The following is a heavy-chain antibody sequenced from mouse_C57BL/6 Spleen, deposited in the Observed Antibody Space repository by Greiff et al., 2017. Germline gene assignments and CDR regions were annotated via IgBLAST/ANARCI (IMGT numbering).Heavy chain of an antibody. Sequence: VQLQQSGAELVRPGASVKLSCKASGYTFTDYYINWVKQRPGQGLEWIARIYPGSGNTYYNEKFKGKATLTAEKSSSTAYMQLSSLTSEDSAVYFCARCDDVYYSFAYWGQGTLVTVSA. CDR2: IYPGSGNT. V-gene: IGHV1-76*01. D-gene: IGHD2-3*01. CDR1: GYTFTDYY. J-gene: IGHJ3*01. CDR3: ARCDDVYYSFAY.